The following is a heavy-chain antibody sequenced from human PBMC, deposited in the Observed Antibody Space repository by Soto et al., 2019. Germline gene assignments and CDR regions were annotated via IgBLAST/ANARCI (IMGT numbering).Heavy chain of an antibody. CDR2: IIPISGTT. Sequence: ASAKPCWEARRDGIGSKAIRWARHATEQGLEWMGGIIPISGTTNYAQKFQGRVAITADESTDTVYMELSRLRSEDTAVYFCARVRCFNGFCHTAGYGMDVWGQGTTVTVSS. CDR3: ARVRCFNGFCHTAGYGMDV. D-gene: IGHD2-8*01. V-gene: IGHV1-69*13. CDR1: RDGIGSKA. J-gene: IGHJ6*02.